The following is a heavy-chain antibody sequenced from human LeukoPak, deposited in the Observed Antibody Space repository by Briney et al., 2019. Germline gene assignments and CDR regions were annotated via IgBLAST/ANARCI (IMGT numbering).Heavy chain of an antibody. CDR1: GFTFSSYA. CDR2: ISYDGSNK. CDR3: ARAELLWFGELKYNWFDP. Sequence: GRSLRLSCAASGFTFSSYAMHWVRQAPGKGLEWVAVISYDGSNKYYADSVKGRFTISRDNSKNTLYLQMNSLRAEDTAVYYCARAELLWFGELKYNWFDPWGQGTLVTVSS. V-gene: IGHV3-30-3*01. J-gene: IGHJ5*02. D-gene: IGHD3-10*01.